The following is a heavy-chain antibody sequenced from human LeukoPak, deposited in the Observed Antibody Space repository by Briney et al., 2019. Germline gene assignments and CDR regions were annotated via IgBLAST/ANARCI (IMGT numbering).Heavy chain of an antibody. CDR3: AKDPNGDYLGAFDS. CDR1: GLTFSSYG. D-gene: IGHD4-17*01. J-gene: IGHJ4*02. Sequence: PGGSLRLSCAGSGLTFSSYGMTWVRQAPGKGLEWVAAITGNGGDTRYAHSVKGRFTISRDNSKNTLYLRMNSLRAEDTAIYYCAKDPNGDYLGAFDSWGQGTLVTVSS. V-gene: IGHV3-23*01. CDR2: ITGNGGDT.